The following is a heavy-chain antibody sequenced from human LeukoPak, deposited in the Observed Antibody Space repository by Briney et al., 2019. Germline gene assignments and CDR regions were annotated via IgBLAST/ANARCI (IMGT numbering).Heavy chain of an antibody. CDR3: ARGRPYSSSWYRSGWFDP. CDR2: MNPNSGNT. J-gene: IGHJ5*02. Sequence: ASVKVSCKASGYTFTSYDINWVRQATGQGLEWMGWMNPNSGNTGYAQKFQGRVTMTRSTSISTAYMELSSLRSEDTAVYYCARGRPYSSSWYRSGWFDPWGQGTLVTVSS. V-gene: IGHV1-8*01. CDR1: GYTFTSYD. D-gene: IGHD6-13*01.